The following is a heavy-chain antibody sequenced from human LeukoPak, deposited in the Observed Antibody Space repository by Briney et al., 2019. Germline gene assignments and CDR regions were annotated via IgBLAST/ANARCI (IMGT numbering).Heavy chain of an antibody. V-gene: IGHV4-59*01. J-gene: IGHJ3*02. Sequence: SETLSLTCTVSGGSISSYHWSWIRQPPGKGLEWIGYIYYSGSTNYNPSLKSRVTISVDTSKNQFSLKLSSVTAADTAVYYCARWLQLTRAFDIWGQGTMVTVSS. CDR2: IYYSGST. CDR3: ARWLQLTRAFDI. CDR1: GGSISSYH. D-gene: IGHD5-24*01.